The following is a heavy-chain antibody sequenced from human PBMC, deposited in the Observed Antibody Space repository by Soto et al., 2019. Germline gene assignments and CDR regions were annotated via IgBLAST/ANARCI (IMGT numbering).Heavy chain of an antibody. V-gene: IGHV4-31*01. D-gene: IGHD2-15*01. J-gene: IGHJ4*02. CDR3: ARGYCSGGSCYRY. CDR1: DGSISSGGYY. Sequence: QVQLQESGPGLVKPSQTLSLTCSVSDGSISSGGYYWTWIRQHPGKGLEWIGYIYNSGTTSYNPSLKSQVSISVDTSKNQFSLKLNSVTAADTAVYYCARGYCSGGSCYRYWGQGTLVTVSS. CDR2: IYNSGTT.